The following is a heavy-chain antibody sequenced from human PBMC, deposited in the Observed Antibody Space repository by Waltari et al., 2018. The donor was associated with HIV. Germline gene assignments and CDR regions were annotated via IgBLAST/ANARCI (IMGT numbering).Heavy chain of an antibody. CDR3: ARGPRPSTVSAPGWYFDL. V-gene: IGHV4-34*01. CDR2: INHNKVA. CDR1: GGFVPCYS. Sequence: QVPLDPWGTGLVKPSGTLSRTCAVYGGFVPCYSLGRSRHSPGKELEWIGEINHNKVANYNPSLKRRVIISVDTSKNQFSLRMDSVTAADTAVYYCARGPRPSTVSAPGWYFDLWGRGTLVIVS. J-gene: IGHJ2*01. D-gene: IGHD4-4*01.